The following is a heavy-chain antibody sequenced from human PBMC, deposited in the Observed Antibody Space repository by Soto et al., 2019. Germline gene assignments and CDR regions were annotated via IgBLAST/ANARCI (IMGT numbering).Heavy chain of an antibody. D-gene: IGHD3-9*01. V-gene: IGHV4-31*03. Sequence: PSETLSLTCTVSGGSISSGGYYWSWIRQHPGKGLEWIGYIYYSGSTYYNPSLKSRVTISVDTSKNQFSLKLSSVTAADTAVYYCARGKYDILTGYPDAFDIWGQGTMVTVSS. CDR1: GGSISSGGYY. CDR2: IYYSGST. CDR3: ARGKYDILTGYPDAFDI. J-gene: IGHJ3*02.